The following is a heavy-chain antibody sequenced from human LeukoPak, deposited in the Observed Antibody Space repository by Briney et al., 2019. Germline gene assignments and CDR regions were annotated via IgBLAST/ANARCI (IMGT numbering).Heavy chain of an antibody. V-gene: IGHV4-34*01. D-gene: IGHD1-26*01. CDR3: ARERREQLLPPYTRLVTYFDY. CDR2: IYYSGSI. Sequence: SETLSLTCAVYGGSFSGYYWSWIRQPPGKGLEWIGSIYYSGSIYYNPSLKSRVTISVDTSKNQLSLKLRSVTAADTAVYYCARERREQLLPPYTRLVTYFDYWGQGTLVTVSS. J-gene: IGHJ4*02. CDR1: GGSFSGYY.